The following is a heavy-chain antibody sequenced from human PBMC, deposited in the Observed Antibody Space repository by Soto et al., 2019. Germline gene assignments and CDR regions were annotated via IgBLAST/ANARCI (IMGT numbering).Heavy chain of an antibody. J-gene: IGHJ6*02. CDR2: IRSKAYGGTT. Sequence: PGGSLRLSCTASGFTFGDYAMSWFRQAPGKGLEWVGFIRSKAYGGTTEYAASVKGRFTISRDDSKSIAYLQMNSLKTEDTAVYYCTRADEAYYYYYGMDVWGQGTTVTVSS. CDR1: GFTFGDYA. V-gene: IGHV3-49*03. CDR3: TRADEAYYYYYGMDV.